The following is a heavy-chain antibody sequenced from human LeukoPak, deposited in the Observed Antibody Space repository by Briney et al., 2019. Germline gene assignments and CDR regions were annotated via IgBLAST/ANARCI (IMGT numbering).Heavy chain of an antibody. CDR1: GFTFSSYA. D-gene: IGHD3-9*01. CDR3: GATYYDILTGYYWSPSYYFDY. Sequence: GGSLRLSCAASGFTFSSYAMSWVRQAPGKGLEWVSAISGSGGSTYYADSVKGRFTISRDNSKNTLYLQMNSLRAEDTAVYYCGATYYDILTGYYWSPSYYFDYWGQGTLVTVSS. J-gene: IGHJ4*02. CDR2: ISGSGGST. V-gene: IGHV3-23*01.